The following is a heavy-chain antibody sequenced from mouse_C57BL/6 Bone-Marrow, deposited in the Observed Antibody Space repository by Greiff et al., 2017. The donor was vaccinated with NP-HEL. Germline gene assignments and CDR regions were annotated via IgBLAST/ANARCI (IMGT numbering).Heavy chain of an antibody. V-gene: IGHV1-42*01. Sequence: EVQLQQSGPELVKPGASVKISCKASGYSFTGYYMNWVKQSPEKSLEWIGEINPSTGGTTYNQKFKAKATLTVDKSSSTAYMQLKSLTSEDSAVYYCASHTVVVFYWYFDVWGTGTTVTVSS. J-gene: IGHJ1*03. CDR2: INPSTGGT. D-gene: IGHD1-1*01. CDR1: GYSFTGYY. CDR3: ASHTVVVFYWYFDV.